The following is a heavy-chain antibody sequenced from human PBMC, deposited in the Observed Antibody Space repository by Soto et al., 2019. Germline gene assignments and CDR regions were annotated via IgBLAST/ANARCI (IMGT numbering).Heavy chain of an antibody. J-gene: IGHJ4*02. CDR3: ARDRRDGYHSFDY. CDR2: IIPILGIA. D-gene: IGHD5-12*01. V-gene: IGHV1-69*08. CDR1: GGTFSSYT. Sequence: QVQLVQSGAEVKKPGSSVKVSCKASGGTFSSYTISWVRQAPGQGLECMGRIIPILGIANYEQKFQGRGTITADKSTSRAYMEVGSLSSDDTDVYYCARDRRDGYHSFDYWGQGTMVTVSS.